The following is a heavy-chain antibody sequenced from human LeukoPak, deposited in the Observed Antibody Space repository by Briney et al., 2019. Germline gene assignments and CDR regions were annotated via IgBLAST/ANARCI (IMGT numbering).Heavy chain of an antibody. CDR2: IYTIGST. J-gene: IGHJ5*02. CDR1: GGSITSYY. V-gene: IGHV4-4*07. CDR3: AGATAPSECGNGCEEGRFDP. Sequence: PPETLSLTCTVSGGSITSYYWSWIRPPAGEGLEWIGRIYTIGSTNNNPPLKRRVTMSVDTPQNQFSLKLSAVTAADTPVYYCAGATAPSECGNGCEEGRFDPCGQRTLVTASS. D-gene: IGHD6-19*01.